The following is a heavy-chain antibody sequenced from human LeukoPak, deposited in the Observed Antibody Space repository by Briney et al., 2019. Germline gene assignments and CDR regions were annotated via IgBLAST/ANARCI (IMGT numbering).Heavy chain of an antibody. V-gene: IGHV1-46*01. Sequence: APVKVSCKASGYTFSSYYIHWVRQAPGQGLEWMVIINPSGGSATYAQKFQGRVTMTRDTSTSTVYMELSSLRSEDTAVYYCARDLVGATSPLDYWGQGSLVTVSS. CDR3: ARDLVGATSPLDY. CDR2: INPSGGSA. CDR1: GYTFSSYY. D-gene: IGHD1-26*01. J-gene: IGHJ4*02.